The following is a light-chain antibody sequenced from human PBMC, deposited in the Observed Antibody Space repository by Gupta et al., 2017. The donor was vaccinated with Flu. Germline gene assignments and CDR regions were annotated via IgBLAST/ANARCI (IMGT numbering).Light chain of an antibody. CDR1: HDIDDD. V-gene: IGKV5-2*01. Sequence: DTTLTHSLSFVSATPGDKVTISCKASHDIDDDLKWYQQKPGEAPMFIVQDASTRGTGTPLRFSGSGYGTDFDLTIDKVEAEDAAYYCCRQHDNGPLTFGRGTKLEI. CDR2: DAS. CDR3: RQHDNGPLT. J-gene: IGKJ4*01.